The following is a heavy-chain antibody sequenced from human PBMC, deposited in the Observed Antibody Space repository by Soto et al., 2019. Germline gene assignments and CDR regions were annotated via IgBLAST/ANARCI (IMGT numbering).Heavy chain of an antibody. CDR3: SRQLPSAIRGGSYYAYGMDV. J-gene: IGHJ6*01. D-gene: IGHD2-2*02. CDR1: GFTLSSYW. V-gene: IGHV3-74*01. Sequence: EVQLVESGGGLVQPGGFLRLSCAASGFTLSSYWMHWVRQAPGKGLVWVSRINTDGSGTTYADSVKGRFTISRDNANNSLYQQMNSLRGEDTAVYYCSRQLPSAIRGGSYYAYGMDVWGQGTTVTVSS. CDR2: INTDGSGT.